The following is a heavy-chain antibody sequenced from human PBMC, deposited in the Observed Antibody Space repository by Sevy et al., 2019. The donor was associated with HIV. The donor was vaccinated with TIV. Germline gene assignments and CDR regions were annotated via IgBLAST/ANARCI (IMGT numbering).Heavy chain of an antibody. D-gene: IGHD3-22*01. Sequence: GGSLRLSCAASGFSFSQYSMNWVRQAPGKGLEWLSYISGTSGTIYYAASVKGRFTISRDNAKNSVYLQMNSLRDEDTAVYYCARVVLYYDANYCDYWGQGVLVTVSS. CDR1: GFSFSQYS. CDR3: ARVVLYYDANYCDY. J-gene: IGHJ4*02. V-gene: IGHV3-48*02. CDR2: ISGTSGTI.